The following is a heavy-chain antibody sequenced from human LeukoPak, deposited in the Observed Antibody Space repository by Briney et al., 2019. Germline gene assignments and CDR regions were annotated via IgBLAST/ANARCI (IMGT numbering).Heavy chain of an antibody. D-gene: IGHD3-3*01. CDR2: ISAYNGNT. J-gene: IGHJ5*02. CDR3: AREEDDFWSGYSRGNWFDP. CDR1: GYTLTSYG. Sequence: ASVKVSCKASGYTLTSYGISWVRQAPGQGLEWMGWISAYNGNTNYAQKLQGRVTMTTDTSTSTAYMELRSLRSDDTAVYYCAREEDDFWSGYSRGNWFDPWGQGTLVTVSS. V-gene: IGHV1-18*01.